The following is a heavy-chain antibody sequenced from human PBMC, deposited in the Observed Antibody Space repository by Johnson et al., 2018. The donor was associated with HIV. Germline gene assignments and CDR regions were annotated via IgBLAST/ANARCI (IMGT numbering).Heavy chain of an antibody. J-gene: IGHJ3*02. CDR2: IHWNGGRT. CDR1: GFTFDDYG. V-gene: IGHV3-20*04. D-gene: IGHD4-17*01. Sequence: VQLVESGGGVVRPGGSLRLSCAASGFTFDDYGMSWVRQAPGKGLEWVSGIHWNGGRTGYTDSVNGRFTISRDNSKNTLYLQMNTSRAEDTAVYYCARVLWDYGEEDAFDIWGQGTMVTVSS. CDR3: ARVLWDYGEEDAFDI.